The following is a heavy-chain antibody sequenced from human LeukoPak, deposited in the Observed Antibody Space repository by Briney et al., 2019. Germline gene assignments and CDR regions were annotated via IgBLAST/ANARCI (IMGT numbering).Heavy chain of an antibody. J-gene: IGHJ4*02. Sequence: ASVSVSCKASGYNFAGYYIHWVRQAPGQGLEWMGRINPRDGETNFAQKFQGRVTMTRDTSISTAYMELSSLRSEDTAVYYCARAGRRSGSFDYWGQGTLVTVSS. D-gene: IGHD3-10*01. CDR3: ARAGRRSGSFDY. CDR1: GYNFAGYY. V-gene: IGHV1-2*06. CDR2: INPRDGET.